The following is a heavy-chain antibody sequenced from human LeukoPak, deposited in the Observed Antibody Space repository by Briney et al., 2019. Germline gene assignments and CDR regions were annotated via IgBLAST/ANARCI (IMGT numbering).Heavy chain of an antibody. Sequence: GGSLRLSCAVSGFTFSSYGTHWVRQAPGKGLEWVAVTSYDGSYKYYADSVRGRFTISRDNSKNTLYLQMNSLRAEDTAVYYCAKEIGGYSGFDFWGQGTLVTVSS. D-gene: IGHD1-26*01. CDR2: TSYDGSYK. CDR1: GFTFSSYG. J-gene: IGHJ4*02. V-gene: IGHV3-30*18. CDR3: AKEIGGYSGFDF.